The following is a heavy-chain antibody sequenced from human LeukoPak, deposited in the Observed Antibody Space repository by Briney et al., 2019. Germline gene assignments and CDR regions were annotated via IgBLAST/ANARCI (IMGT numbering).Heavy chain of an antibody. Sequence: PEGSLRLSCAASGFTFSSYALSWVRQAPGKGLEWVSAIGGSGSSTYYADSVKGRFTISRDNSKNVLYLQMNSLRAEDTAIYYCAKDSWFDPWGQGTLVTVSS. CDR1: GFTFSSYA. J-gene: IGHJ5*02. CDR2: IGGSGSST. V-gene: IGHV3-23*01. CDR3: AKDSWFDP.